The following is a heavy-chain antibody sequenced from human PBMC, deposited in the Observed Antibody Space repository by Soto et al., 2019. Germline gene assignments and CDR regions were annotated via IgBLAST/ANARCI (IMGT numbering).Heavy chain of an antibody. CDR2: INPDGTTI. CDR1: GFTFSNYW. J-gene: IGHJ5*02. D-gene: IGHD1-26*01. Sequence: EVQLVESGGGLVQPGGYLRLSCAASGFTFSNYWMHWVRQAPGKGLVWVSRINPDGTTITYADSVKGRFTISSDNAQNTLYLQMNSLSAEDTAVYYCARVAVGAYWFDPWGQGTLVTVSS. V-gene: IGHV3-74*01. CDR3: ARVAVGAYWFDP.